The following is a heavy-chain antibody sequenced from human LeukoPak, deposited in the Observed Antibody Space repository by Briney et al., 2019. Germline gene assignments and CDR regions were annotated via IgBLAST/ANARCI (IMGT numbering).Heavy chain of an antibody. V-gene: IGHV4-31*03. J-gene: IGHJ4*02. D-gene: IGHD3-22*01. Sequence: SETLSLTCTVSGGSISSGGYYWSWIRQHPGKGLEWIGYIYYSGSTYYNPSLKSRVTISVDTSKNQFSLKLSSVTAAGTAVYYCARDRYDSSGYYYHFDYWGQGTLVTVSS. CDR1: GGSISSGGYY. CDR3: ARDRYDSSGYYYHFDY. CDR2: IYYSGST.